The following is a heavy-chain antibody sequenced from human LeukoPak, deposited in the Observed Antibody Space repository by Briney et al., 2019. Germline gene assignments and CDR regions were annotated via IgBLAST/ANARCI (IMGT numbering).Heavy chain of an antibody. CDR2: INPNSGGT. Sequence: ASVKVSCKASGYTFSGYYMHWVRQAPEQGLEWVGWINPNSGGTNYAQKFQGRVTMTRDTSISTAYMELSRLLSGDTAVYYCARDSGTTGEVKFDPWGQGTLVTVSS. V-gene: IGHV1-2*02. D-gene: IGHD3-10*01. CDR3: ARDSGTTGEVKFDP. CDR1: GYTFSGYY. J-gene: IGHJ5*02.